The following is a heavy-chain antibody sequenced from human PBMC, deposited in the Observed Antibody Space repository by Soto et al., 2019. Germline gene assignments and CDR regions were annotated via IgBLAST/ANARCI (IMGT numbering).Heavy chain of an antibody. CDR3: ARQGSWGSAWYDY. CDR1: GYRFTSYW. D-gene: IGHD6-19*01. Sequence: GESLKISCKGSGYRFTSYWINWVRQMPGKGLEWMGTIYPGDSDTRYSPSFQGQVTLSADKSISTAYLQWSGLKASDTAMYYWARQGSWGSAWYDYWGQGTLVTVAS. V-gene: IGHV5-51*01. J-gene: IGHJ4*02. CDR2: IYPGDSDT.